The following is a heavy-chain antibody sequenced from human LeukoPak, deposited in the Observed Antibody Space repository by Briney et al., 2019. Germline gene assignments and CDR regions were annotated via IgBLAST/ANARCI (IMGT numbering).Heavy chain of an antibody. D-gene: IGHD3-22*01. V-gene: IGHV4-4*07. J-gene: IGHJ4*02. CDR2: IYTSGST. CDR1: GGSISSYY. Sequence: SETLSLTCTVSGGSISSYYWSWIRQPAGKGLEWIGRIYTSGSTNYNPSLKSRVTISVDTSKNQFSLRLSSVTAADTAVYYCARVTGYMIEDYFDYWGQGTLVTVSS. CDR3: ARVTGYMIEDYFDY.